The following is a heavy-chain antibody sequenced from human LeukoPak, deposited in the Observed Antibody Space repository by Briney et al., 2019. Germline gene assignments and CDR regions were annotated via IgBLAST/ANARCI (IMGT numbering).Heavy chain of an antibody. D-gene: IGHD3-22*01. V-gene: IGHV3-23*01. CDR1: GFTFSSYA. J-gene: IGHJ4*02. Sequence: GGSLRLSCAASGFTFSSYAMSWVRQAPGKGLEWVSAISGSGGSTYYADSVKGRLTISRDNSKNTLYLQMNSLRAEDTAVYYCAKSGYRDSSGYYYPLCPDYWGQGTLVTVSS. CDR2: ISGSGGST. CDR3: AKSGYRDSSGYYYPLCPDY.